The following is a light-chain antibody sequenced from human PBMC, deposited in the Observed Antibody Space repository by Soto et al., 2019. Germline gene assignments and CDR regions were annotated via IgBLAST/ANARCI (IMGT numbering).Light chain of an antibody. CDR3: QQYASSPRT. J-gene: IGKJ1*01. CDR2: GAS. Sequence: EILLTQSPGTLSLSPGERATLSCRASQSVTNSYLAWYQQKPGQAPRLLIYGASSRATGIPDRFSGSGSGTDLALTISRLEPEDFAVYYCQQYASSPRTFGQGTKVEI. V-gene: IGKV3-20*01. CDR1: QSVTNSY.